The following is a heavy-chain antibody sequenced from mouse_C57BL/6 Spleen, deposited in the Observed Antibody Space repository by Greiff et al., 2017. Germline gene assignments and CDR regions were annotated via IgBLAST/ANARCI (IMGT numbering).Heavy chain of an antibody. V-gene: IGHV1-26*01. CDR1: GYTFTDYY. D-gene: IGHD1-1*01. CDR2: INPNNGGT. CDR3: AGRGGITTVVATDYFDY. Sequence: EVQLQQSGPELVKPGASVKISCKASGYTFTDYYMNWVKQSHGKSLEWIGDINPNNGGTSYNQKFKGKATLTVDKSSSTAYMELRSLTSEDSAVYYCAGRGGITTVVATDYFDYWGQGTTLTVSS. J-gene: IGHJ2*01.